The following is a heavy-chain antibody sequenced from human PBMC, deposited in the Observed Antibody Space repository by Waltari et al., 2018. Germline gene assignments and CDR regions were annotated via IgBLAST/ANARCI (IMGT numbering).Heavy chain of an antibody. D-gene: IGHD3-3*01. CDR2: IYYSGST. V-gene: IGHV4-59*01. CDR3: ARGANKYTEITIFGLYYMDV. CDR1: GGSISSSS. J-gene: IGHJ6*03. Sequence: QVQLQESGPGLVKPSETLSLTCTVSGGSISSSSWSWIRKRPGQGREWSGYIYYSGSTNYNPSLKSRVTISVDTSKNQFSLKLSSVTAADTAVYYCARGANKYTEITIFGLYYMDVWGKGTTVTISS.